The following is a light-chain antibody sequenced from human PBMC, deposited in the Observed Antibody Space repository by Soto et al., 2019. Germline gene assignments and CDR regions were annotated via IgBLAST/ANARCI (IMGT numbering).Light chain of an antibody. J-gene: IGKJ1*01. Sequence: EIVFTHSPVTRSLCRGEGATLSCRASQSVSRNYLAWYQQKPGQAPRLLIYTASRRATGIPDRFSGSGSGTDFTLTISRLEPEDFAIYFCQQYYKWPRTFGQGTKVDIK. V-gene: IGKV3-20*01. CDR2: TAS. CDR1: QSVSRNY. CDR3: QQYYKWPRT.